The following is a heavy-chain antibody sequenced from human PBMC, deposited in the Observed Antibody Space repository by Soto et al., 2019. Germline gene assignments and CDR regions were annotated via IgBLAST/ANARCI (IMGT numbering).Heavy chain of an antibody. J-gene: IGHJ4*02. V-gene: IGHV4-30-4*01. Sequence: SETLSLTCTVSGGSISSGDYYWNWIRQPPGKGLEWIGYISYSGSYYYNPSLKSRLTISVDTSKNHFSPRLSSVTAADTTVYYCASAPADFYDTSGYFGIHYWGQGTLVTVSS. CDR3: ASAPADFYDTSGYFGIHY. D-gene: IGHD3-22*01. CDR2: ISYSGSY. CDR1: GGSISSGDYY.